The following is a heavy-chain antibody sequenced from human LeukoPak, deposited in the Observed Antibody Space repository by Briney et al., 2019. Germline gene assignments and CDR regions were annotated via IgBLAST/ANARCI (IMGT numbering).Heavy chain of an antibody. V-gene: IGHV1-69*05. CDR2: IIPIFGTA. D-gene: IGHD2-2*01. Sequence: SVKVSCKASGGTFSSYAISWVRQAPGQGLEWMGGIIPIFGTANYAQKFQGRVTITTDESTSTAYMELSSLRSEDTAVYYCARRALGYCSSTSCSNWFDPWGQGTLVTVSS. J-gene: IGHJ5*02. CDR1: GGTFSSYA. CDR3: ARRALGYCSSTSCSNWFDP.